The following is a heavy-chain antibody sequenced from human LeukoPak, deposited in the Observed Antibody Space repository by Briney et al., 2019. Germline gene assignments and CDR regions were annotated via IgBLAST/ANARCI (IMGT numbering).Heavy chain of an antibody. J-gene: IGHJ4*02. CDR2: IYYSGST. CDR3: ARDMTHDSGGYYFRGFDY. CDR1: GGSISSGGYY. Sequence: SQTLSLTCTVSGGSISSGGYYWSWIRQHPGKGLEWIGYIYYSGSTYYNPSLKSRVTISVDTSKNQFSLKLSSVTAADTAVYYCARDMTHDSGGYYFRGFDYWGQGTLVTVSS. D-gene: IGHD3-22*01. V-gene: IGHV4-31*03.